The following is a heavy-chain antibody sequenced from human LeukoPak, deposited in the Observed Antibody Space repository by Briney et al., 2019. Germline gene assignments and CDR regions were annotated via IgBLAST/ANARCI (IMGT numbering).Heavy chain of an antibody. J-gene: IGHJ4*02. CDR1: GYTFTGYY. Sequence: GASVKVSCKASGYTFTGYYMHWVRQAPGQGLEWMGWINPNSGGTNYAQKFQGRVTMTRDTSISTAYMELSRLRSDDTAVYYCARADGGRIAAADTYYFDYWGQGTLVTVSS. D-gene: IGHD6-13*01. V-gene: IGHV1-2*02. CDR2: INPNSGGT. CDR3: ARADGGRIAAADTYYFDY.